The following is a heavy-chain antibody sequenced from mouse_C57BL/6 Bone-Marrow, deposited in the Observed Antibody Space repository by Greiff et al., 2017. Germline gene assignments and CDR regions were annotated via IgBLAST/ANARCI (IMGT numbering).Heavy chain of an antibody. Sequence: EVQLQQSGPELVKPGASVKISCKASGYTFTDYYMNWVKQSHGKSLEWIGDINPNNGGTSYNQKFKGKATLTVDKSSSTAYMELRSLTSEDSAVYYCARSPTVVAKDWFAYWGQGTLVTVSA. V-gene: IGHV1-26*01. CDR3: ARSPTVVAKDWFAY. D-gene: IGHD1-1*01. J-gene: IGHJ3*01. CDR2: INPNNGGT. CDR1: GYTFTDYY.